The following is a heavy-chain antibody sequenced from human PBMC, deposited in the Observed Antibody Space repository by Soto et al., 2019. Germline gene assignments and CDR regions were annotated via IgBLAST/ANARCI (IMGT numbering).Heavy chain of an antibody. CDR1: GGSFSGYY. D-gene: IGHD2-2*01. V-gene: IGHV4-34*01. CDR2: INHSGST. CDR3: ARIEGYCSSTSCYSWFDY. J-gene: IGHJ4*02. Sequence: QVQLQQWGAGLLKPSETLSLTCAVYGGSFSGYYWSWIRQPPGKGLEWIGEINHSGSTNYNPSLKSRVTISVDTSKNQFSLKLSSVTAADTAVYYCARIEGYCSSTSCYSWFDYWGQGTLVTVSS.